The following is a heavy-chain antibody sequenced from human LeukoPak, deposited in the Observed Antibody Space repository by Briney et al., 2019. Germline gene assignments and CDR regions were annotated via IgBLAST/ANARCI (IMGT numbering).Heavy chain of an antibody. J-gene: IGHJ6*02. CDR3: TREITVTTADYGMDV. CDR2: ISYDGSNK. V-gene: IGHV3-30-3*01. Sequence: GGSLRLSCAASGFTFSSYAMHWVRQAPGKGLEWVAVISYDGSNKYYADSVKGRFTISRDNSKNTLYLQMNSLRAEDTAVYYCTREITVTTADYGMDVWGQGTTVTVSS. CDR1: GFTFSSYA. D-gene: IGHD4-17*01.